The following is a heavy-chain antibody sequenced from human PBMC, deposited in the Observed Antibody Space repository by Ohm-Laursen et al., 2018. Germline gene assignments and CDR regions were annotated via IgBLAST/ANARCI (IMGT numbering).Heavy chain of an antibody. V-gene: IGHV4-59*07. J-gene: IGHJ4*02. Sequence: SDTLSLTCTVSGDSIRSYYWTWTRQPPGQGLEWIGNIYYTGSSNYNPSLKSRVTMSVDTSKNQISLNLSSVTAADTAVYYCAKRIGGYGTFDYWGQGTLVTVSS. CDR3: AKRIGGYGTFDY. D-gene: IGHD1-26*01. CDR2: IYYTGSS. CDR1: GDSIRSYY.